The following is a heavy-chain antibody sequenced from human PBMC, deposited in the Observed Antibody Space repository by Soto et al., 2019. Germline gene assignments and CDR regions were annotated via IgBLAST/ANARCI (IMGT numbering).Heavy chain of an antibody. V-gene: IGHV1-24*01. Sequence: VASVKVSCKVSGYTLTELSMHWVRQAPGKGLEWMGGFDPEDGETIYAQKFQGRVTMTEDTSTDTAYMELSSLRSEDTAVYYCATGKGSSRWFDPWGQGTLVTVSS. CDR2: FDPEDGET. D-gene: IGHD6-6*01. J-gene: IGHJ5*02. CDR3: ATGKGSSRWFDP. CDR1: GYTLTELS.